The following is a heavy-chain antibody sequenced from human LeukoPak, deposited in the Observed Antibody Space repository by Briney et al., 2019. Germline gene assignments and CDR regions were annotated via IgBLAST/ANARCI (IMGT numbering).Heavy chain of an antibody. CDR1: GGSISSGGYS. CDR2: IYHSGST. CDR3: ARGDGGYSPFDP. J-gene: IGHJ5*02. Sequence: PSETLSLTCAVSGGSISSGGYSWRWIRQPPGKGLEWIGYIYHSGSTYYNPSLKSRVTISVDRSKNQFSLKLSSVTAADTAVYYCARGDGGYSPFDPWGQGTLVTVSS. D-gene: IGHD3-22*01. V-gene: IGHV4-30-2*01.